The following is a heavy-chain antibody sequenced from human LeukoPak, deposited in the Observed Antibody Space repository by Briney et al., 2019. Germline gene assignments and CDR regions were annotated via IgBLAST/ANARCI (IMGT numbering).Heavy chain of an antibody. CDR2: ISSSGSTI. Sequence: TGGSLRLSCAASGFTFSSYEMNWVRQAPGKGLEWVSYISSSGSTIYYADSVKGRFTISRDNAKNSLYLQMNSLRAEDTAVYYCAREVGATSVGAFGIWGQGTMVTVSS. V-gene: IGHV3-48*03. CDR3: AREVGATSVGAFGI. CDR1: GFTFSSYE. J-gene: IGHJ3*02. D-gene: IGHD1-26*01.